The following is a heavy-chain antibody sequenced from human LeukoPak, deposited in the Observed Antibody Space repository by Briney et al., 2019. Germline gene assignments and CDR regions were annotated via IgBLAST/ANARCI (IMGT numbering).Heavy chain of an antibody. D-gene: IGHD2-2*01. Sequence: GGSLRLSCAASGFTFSNYAMSWVRQAPGKGLEWVSAISGSGGSTHYADSVKGRFTISRDTSKNTLYLQMNSLRAEDTAVYYCAKGQLGYCSSTSCYSDAFDIWGQGTMVTVSS. CDR1: GFTFSNYA. CDR3: AKGQLGYCSSTSCYSDAFDI. J-gene: IGHJ3*02. CDR2: ISGSGGST. V-gene: IGHV3-23*01.